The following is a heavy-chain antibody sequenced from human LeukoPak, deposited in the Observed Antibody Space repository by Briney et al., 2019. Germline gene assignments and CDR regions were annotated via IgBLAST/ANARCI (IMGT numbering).Heavy chain of an antibody. V-gene: IGHV1-46*01. D-gene: IGHD2-2*02. J-gene: IGHJ3*02. CDR3: ARDYRGTAAIRKMDAFDI. Sequence: GASVKVSCKAPGYTFTSYYMHWVRQAPGQGLEWMGIINPSGGSTSYAQKFQGRVTMTRDMSTSTVYMELSSLRSEDTAVYYCARDYRGTAAIRKMDAFDIWGQGTMVTVSS. CDR2: INPSGGST. CDR1: GYTFTSYY.